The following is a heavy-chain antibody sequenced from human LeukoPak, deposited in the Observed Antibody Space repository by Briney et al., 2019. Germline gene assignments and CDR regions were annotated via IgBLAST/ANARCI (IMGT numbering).Heavy chain of an antibody. CDR2: IKPDGSEK. D-gene: IGHD3-3*01. CDR1: GFTFSSYW. Sequence: PGGSLRLSCAASGFTFSSYWMSWVRQAPGKGLEWVANIKPDGSEKYYVDSVKGRFTISRDNAKKSLYLQMNSLRGEDTAVYFCARDEEPRSDLWSGSGCWGQGTLVTVSS. V-gene: IGHV3-7*01. J-gene: IGHJ4*02. CDR3: ARDEEPRSDLWSGSGC.